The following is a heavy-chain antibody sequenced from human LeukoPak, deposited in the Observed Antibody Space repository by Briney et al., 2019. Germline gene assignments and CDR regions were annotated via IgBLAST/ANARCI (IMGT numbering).Heavy chain of an antibody. CDR3: ARDGDYDFWSGYYDS. J-gene: IGHJ4*02. CDR2: ITSSSTII. D-gene: IGHD3-3*01. V-gene: IGHV3-48*01. Sequence: GGSLRLSCAASGFTFNKYSMNWVRQAPGKGLEWVSYITSSSTIIYYTDSVKGRFTISRDNAKNLLYLQMNSLRAEDTAVYYCARDGDYDFWSGYYDSWGQGTLVTVSS. CDR1: GFTFNKYS.